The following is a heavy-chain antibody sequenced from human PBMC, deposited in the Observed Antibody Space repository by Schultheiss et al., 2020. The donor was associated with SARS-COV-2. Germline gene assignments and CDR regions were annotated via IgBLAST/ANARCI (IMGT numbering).Heavy chain of an antibody. D-gene: IGHD1-1*01. V-gene: IGHV4-59*08. CDR3: ARQRYNWNDESMYV. Sequence: SETLSLTCTVSSGSLIPYYWSWIRQPPGKGLEWIGHIYYSGSTNYNPSLKSRVTISVDTFKNQFSLKLSCVTAVDTAVYYCARQRYNWNDESMYVWGQGTTVTVS. CDR1: SGSLIPYY. CDR2: IYYSGST. J-gene: IGHJ6*02.